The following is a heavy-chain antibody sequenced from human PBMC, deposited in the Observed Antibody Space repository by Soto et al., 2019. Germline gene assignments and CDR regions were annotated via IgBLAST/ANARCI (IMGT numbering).Heavy chain of an antibody. CDR1: GGSISSGSS. CDR2: VYNDGRT. CDR3: ARDERRSSGRNFDY. J-gene: IGHJ4*02. V-gene: IGHV4-30-2*01. Sequence: QLQLQESGSGLLRPSQTLSLTCSVSGGSISSGSSWSWIRQPSGKGLEWIGYVYNDGRTYYNPSLKVRVTVSVDRSRNQFSLKLTSVTAADTARYYCARDERRSSGRNFDYWGQGILVTVSS. D-gene: IGHD6-6*01.